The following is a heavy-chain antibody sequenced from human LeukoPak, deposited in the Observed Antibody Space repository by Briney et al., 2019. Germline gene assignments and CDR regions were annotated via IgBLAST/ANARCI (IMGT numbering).Heavy chain of an antibody. CDR2: INHSGST. CDR3: ARGRVRTYYYGSRMSDWFDP. D-gene: IGHD3-10*01. V-gene: IGHV4-34*01. J-gene: IGHJ5*02. CDR1: GGSFSGYY. Sequence: SETLSLTCAVYGGSFSGYYWSWIRQPPGKGLEWIGEINHSGSTNYNPSLKSRVTISVDTSKNQFSLKLSSVTAADTAVYYCARGRVRTYYYGSRMSDWFDPWGQGTLVTVSS.